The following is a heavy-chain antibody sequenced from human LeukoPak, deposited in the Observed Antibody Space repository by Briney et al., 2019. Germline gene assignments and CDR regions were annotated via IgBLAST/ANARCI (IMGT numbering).Heavy chain of an antibody. D-gene: IGHD2-2*01. Sequence: ASVKVSCKASGYTFTSYYMHWARQAPGQGLEWMGIINPSGGSTCYAQKFQGRVTMTRDMSTSTVYMELSSLRSEDTAVYYCARGGVVPAASFDYWGQGTLVTVSS. CDR3: ARGGVVPAASFDY. J-gene: IGHJ4*02. V-gene: IGHV1-46*01. CDR2: INPSGGST. CDR1: GYTFTSYY.